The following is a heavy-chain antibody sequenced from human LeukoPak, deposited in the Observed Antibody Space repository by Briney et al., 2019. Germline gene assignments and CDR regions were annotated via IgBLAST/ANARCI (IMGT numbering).Heavy chain of an antibody. V-gene: IGHV3-23*01. J-gene: IGHJ3*02. CDR1: GFTFSSYG. CDR2: ISGRGVST. CDR3: AKTVVVTANPRAFDI. D-gene: IGHD2-21*02. Sequence: GGSLRLSCAVSGFTFSSYGMSWVRQAPGKGLEWVSSISGRGVSTYYADSVKGRFTISRDNSKKTVFLQMNSLRADDTAVYYCAKTVVVTANPRAFDIWGQGTMVTVSS.